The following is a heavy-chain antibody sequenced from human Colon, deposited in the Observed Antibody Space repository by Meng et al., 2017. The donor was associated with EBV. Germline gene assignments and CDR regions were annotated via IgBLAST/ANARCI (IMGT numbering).Heavy chain of an antibody. CDR3: ARYVFDSSSLYSNWFDP. Sequence: QVHLQESGPGLVKPSQALSVTGTVPGGSISSGTYYWGWIRQLPGKGLEWIAYIHYSGSTYYSPSLKSRVTISVDTSKNQLSLKLSSMTAADTAVYYCARYVFDSSSLYSNWFDPWGQGTLVTVSS. J-gene: IGHJ5*02. V-gene: IGHV4-31*02. CDR1: GGSISSGTYY. CDR2: IHYSGST. D-gene: IGHD3-22*01.